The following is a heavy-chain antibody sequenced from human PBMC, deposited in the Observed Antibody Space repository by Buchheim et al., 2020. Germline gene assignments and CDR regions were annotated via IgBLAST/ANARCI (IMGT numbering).Heavy chain of an antibody. CDR3: AKTGAAAADLGAYYFDY. CDR1: GFTFSNYA. J-gene: IGHJ4*02. CDR2: ISGSGGST. Sequence: EVQLLESGGGLVQPGGSLRLSCAASGFTFSNYAMSWIRQAPRKGLEWVSAISGSGGSTYYADSVRGRFTISSDNSKNTLYLQMNSLRAEDTAVYYCAKTGAAAADLGAYYFDYWGQGTL. D-gene: IGHD6-13*01. V-gene: IGHV3-23*01.